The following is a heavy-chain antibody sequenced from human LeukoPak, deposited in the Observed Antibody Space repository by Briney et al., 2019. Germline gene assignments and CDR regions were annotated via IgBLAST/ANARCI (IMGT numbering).Heavy chain of an antibody. CDR1: GFTFSNAW. CDR2: IKSKTDGGTT. Sequence: GGSLRLSCAASGFTFSNAWMSWVRQAPGKGLEWVGRIKSKTDGGTTDYAAPVKGRFTISRDDSKNTLYLQMNSLKTEDTAMYYCTTEILWFGELFASDYWGQGTLVTVSS. V-gene: IGHV3-15*01. CDR3: TTEILWFGELFASDY. D-gene: IGHD3-10*01. J-gene: IGHJ4*02.